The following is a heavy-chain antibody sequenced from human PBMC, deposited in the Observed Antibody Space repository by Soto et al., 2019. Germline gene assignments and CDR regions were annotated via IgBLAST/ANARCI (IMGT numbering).Heavy chain of an antibody. V-gene: IGHV5-51*01. CDR2: IYPGDSDT. CDR1: GYSFTSNW. CDR3: ARAVDIVAPLDY. D-gene: IGHD5-12*01. J-gene: IGHJ4*02. Sequence: GESLKISCKGSGYSFTSNWIGWVRQMPGKGLEWMGIIYPGDSDTRYSPSFQGQVTISADKSINTAYLQWGSLKASDTAMYYCARAVDIVAPLDYWGQGTLITVSS.